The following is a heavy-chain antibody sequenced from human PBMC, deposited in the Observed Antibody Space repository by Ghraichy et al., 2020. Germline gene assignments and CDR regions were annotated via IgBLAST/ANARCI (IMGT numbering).Heavy chain of an antibody. Sequence: GGSLRLSCAASGFTFSSYSMNWVRQAPGKGLEWVSYISSSSSTIYYADSVKGRFTISRDNAKNSLYLQMNSLRAEDTAVYYCARVSYYYDSSGYSWVVYFDYWGQGTLVTVSS. D-gene: IGHD3-22*01. V-gene: IGHV3-48*01. CDR3: ARVSYYYDSSGYSWVVYFDY. CDR2: ISSSSSTI. J-gene: IGHJ4*02. CDR1: GFTFSSYS.